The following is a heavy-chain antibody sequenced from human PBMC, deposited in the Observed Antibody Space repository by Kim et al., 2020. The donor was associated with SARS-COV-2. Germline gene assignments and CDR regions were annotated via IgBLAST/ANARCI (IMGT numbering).Heavy chain of an antibody. CDR1: GYTFTSYG. CDR3: ARSYDILTGYSDTQFDC. V-gene: IGHV1-18*01. Sequence: ASVKVSCKASGYTFTSYGISWVRQAPGQGLEWMGWISAYNGNTNYAQKLQGRVTMTTDTSTSTAYMELRSLRSDDTAVYYCARSYDILTGYSDTQFDCWGQGTLVTVSS. D-gene: IGHD3-9*01. CDR2: ISAYNGNT. J-gene: IGHJ4*02.